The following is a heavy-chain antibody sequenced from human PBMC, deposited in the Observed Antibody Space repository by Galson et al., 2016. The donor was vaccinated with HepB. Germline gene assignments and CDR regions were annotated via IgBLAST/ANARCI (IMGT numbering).Heavy chain of an antibody. V-gene: IGHV3-21*06. D-gene: IGHD4-17*01. CDR1: GFTFSSYS. J-gene: IGHJ4*02. CDR3: ARDGSGDFLDY. CDR2: ISGSRTYI. Sequence: SLRLSCAASGFTFSSYSMNWARQAPGKGLEWVSYISGSRTYIYNADSVKGRFTISRDTAKNSLYLQMSGLRAEDTAVYYCARDGSGDFLDYWGQGTLVTVSA.